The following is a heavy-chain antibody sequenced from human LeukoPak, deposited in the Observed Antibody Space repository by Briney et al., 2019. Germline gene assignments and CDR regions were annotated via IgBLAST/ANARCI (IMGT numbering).Heavy chain of an antibody. J-gene: IGHJ5*02. CDR2: IHPHGIF. V-gene: IGHV4-34*01. CDR1: GGSCDDYY. Sequence: SETLSLTCAVHGGSCDDYYCSWIRQPPGKGLEWIGEIHPHGIFYYNSSLVSRVTISTDTSKTQFSLRLTSVTAADTAFYYCARGRDRSKAGDLWGQGSLVTASS. CDR3: ARGRDRSKAGDL. D-gene: IGHD5-24*01.